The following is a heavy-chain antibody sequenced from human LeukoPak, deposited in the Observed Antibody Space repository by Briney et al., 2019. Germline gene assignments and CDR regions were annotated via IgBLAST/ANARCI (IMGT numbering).Heavy chain of an antibody. CDR2: IYPGDSDT. CDR1: GYSFTSYW. V-gene: IGHV5-51*01. J-gene: IGHJ5*02. D-gene: IGHD2-2*01. CDR3: ARHGAPYCSSTSCYRWFDP. Sequence: GESLKISCKGSGYSFTSYWIGWVRQMPGKGLEWMGIIYPGDSDTRYSPSFQGQVTISADKSISTAYLQWSSLKASDTAMYYCARHGAPYCSSTSCYRWFDPWGQGTLVTVSS.